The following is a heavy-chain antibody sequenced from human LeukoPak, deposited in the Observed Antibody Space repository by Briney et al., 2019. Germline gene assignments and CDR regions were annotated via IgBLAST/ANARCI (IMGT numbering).Heavy chain of an antibody. CDR1: GGSFSGYY. CDR3: AREKFWRDTGSCNIGLFDF. CDR2: INHRGSS. Sequence: SETLSLTCGVFGGSFSGYYWTWLRQPPGKGLEWIGQINHRGSSHYNPSLRSRVTISVDTSKTQFSLKLTSVTAADTAVYYCAREKFWRDTGSCNIGLFDFWGQGALVTVSS. V-gene: IGHV4-34*01. D-gene: IGHD3-3*01. J-gene: IGHJ4*02.